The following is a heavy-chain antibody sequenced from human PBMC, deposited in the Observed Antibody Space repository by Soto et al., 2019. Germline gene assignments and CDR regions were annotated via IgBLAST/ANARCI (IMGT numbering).Heavy chain of an antibody. CDR3: ARLKRSYDFWSGYYRGGEYDYFDY. CDR1: GYSFTSYW. D-gene: IGHD3-3*01. CDR2: IYPGDSDT. J-gene: IGHJ4*02. V-gene: IGHV5-51*01. Sequence: LGESLKISCKGSGYSFTSYWIGWVRQMPGKGLEWMGIIYPGDSDTRYSPSFQGQVTISADKSISTAYLQWSSLKASDTAMYYCARLKRSYDFWSGYYRGGEYDYFDYWGQGTLVTVSS.